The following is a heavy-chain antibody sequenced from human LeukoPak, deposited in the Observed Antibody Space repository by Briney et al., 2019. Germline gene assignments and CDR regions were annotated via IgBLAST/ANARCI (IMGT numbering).Heavy chain of an antibody. D-gene: IGHD3-3*01. Sequence: PSETLSLTCAVYGGSFSGYYWSWIRQPPGKGLEWIGEINHSGSTNYNPSLKSRVTISVYTSKNQFSLKLSSVTAADTAVYYCARGRFLEWLFRGSANWFDPWGQGTLVTVSS. J-gene: IGHJ5*02. CDR2: INHSGST. CDR3: ARGRFLEWLFRGSANWFDP. CDR1: GGSFSGYY. V-gene: IGHV4-34*01.